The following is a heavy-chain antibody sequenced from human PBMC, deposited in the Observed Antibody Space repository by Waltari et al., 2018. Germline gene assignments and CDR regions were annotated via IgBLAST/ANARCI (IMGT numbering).Heavy chain of an antibody. V-gene: IGHV3-33*01. CDR1: GFIFSDSG. CDR3: ARNLEDFYCTTTNCFMDY. J-gene: IGHJ4*02. Sequence: QVQLVESGGGVVQPGGSLRLVCAASGFIFSDSGMRWVRQAPGKSPDWMAVIWNHGRSEFYEDSVKGRFTISRDNSKNILYLQMNNLRVEDTAIYYCARNLEDFYCTTTNCFMDYWGQGTLVTVSS. D-gene: IGHD2-2*01. CDR2: IWNHGRSE.